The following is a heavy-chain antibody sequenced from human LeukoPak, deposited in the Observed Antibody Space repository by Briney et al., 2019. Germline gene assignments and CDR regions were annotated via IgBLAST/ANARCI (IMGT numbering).Heavy chain of an antibody. Sequence: ASVNVSCKASGGTFSSYAISWVRQAPGQGLEWMGGIIPISGTANYAQKFQGRVTITADESTTTAYMELSSLRYEGTAVYYCARERQHYYGSGSYYNLFEYWGQGTLVTVSS. D-gene: IGHD3-10*01. CDR3: ARERQHYYGSGSYYNLFEY. CDR2: IIPISGTA. J-gene: IGHJ4*02. CDR1: GGTFSSYA. V-gene: IGHV1-69*13.